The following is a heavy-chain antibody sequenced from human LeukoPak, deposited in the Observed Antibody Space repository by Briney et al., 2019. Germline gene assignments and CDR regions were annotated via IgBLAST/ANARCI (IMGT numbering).Heavy chain of an antibody. CDR1: GFTFSAYE. CDR2: ISGSGSST. Sequence: GGSLRLSCEASGFTFSAYEMNWVRQAPGKGLESVSYISGSGSSTSYADSVKGRFTISRDNAKTSVFLQMNSLRPEDTAVYYCARHLSGITGYTYGRGIDYWGQGTLLTVSS. D-gene: IGHD5-18*01. CDR3: ARHLSGITGYTYGRGIDY. J-gene: IGHJ4*02. V-gene: IGHV3-48*03.